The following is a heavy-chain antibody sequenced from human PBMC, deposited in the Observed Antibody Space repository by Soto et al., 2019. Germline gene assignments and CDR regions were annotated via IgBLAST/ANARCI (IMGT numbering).Heavy chain of an antibody. D-gene: IGHD3-10*01. CDR2: IYYSGST. V-gene: IGHV4-39*01. CDR3: ARSNYYGSGSYQPYYFDY. J-gene: IGHJ4*02. Sequence: SETLSLTCTVSGGSISSSSYYWGWIRQPPGKGLEWIGSIYYSGSTYYNPSLKSRVTISVDTSKNQFSLKLSSVTAADTAVYYCARSNYYGSGSYQPYYFDYWGQGTLVTVSS. CDR1: GGSISSSSYY.